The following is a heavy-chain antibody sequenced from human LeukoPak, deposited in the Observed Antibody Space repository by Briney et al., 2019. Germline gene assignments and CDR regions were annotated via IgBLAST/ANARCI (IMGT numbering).Heavy chain of an antibody. Sequence: ASVKVSCKASGYTFTSYGISWVRQAPGQGLEWMGWISAYNGNTNYAQKLQGRVTMTTDTSTSTAYVELRSLRSDDTAVYYCARDRDYYGSGSYHDYWGQGTLVTVSS. CDR2: ISAYNGNT. CDR1: GYTFTSYG. J-gene: IGHJ4*02. CDR3: ARDRDYYGSGSYHDY. D-gene: IGHD3-10*01. V-gene: IGHV1-18*01.